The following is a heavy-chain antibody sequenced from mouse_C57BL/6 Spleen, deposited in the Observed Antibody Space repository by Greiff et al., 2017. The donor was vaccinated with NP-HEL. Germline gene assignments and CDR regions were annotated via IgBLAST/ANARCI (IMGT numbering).Heavy chain of an antibody. CDR3: AKNPYGNYGFAY. D-gene: IGHD2-10*02. Sequence: QVQLKESGPGLVQPSQSLSITCTVSGFSLTSYGVHWVRQPPGKGLEWLGVIWSGGSTDYNAAFISRLSISKDNSKSQVFFKMNSLQADDTAIYYCAKNPYGNYGFAYWGQGTLVTVSA. V-gene: IGHV2-4*01. J-gene: IGHJ3*01. CDR2: IWSGGST. CDR1: GFSLTSYG.